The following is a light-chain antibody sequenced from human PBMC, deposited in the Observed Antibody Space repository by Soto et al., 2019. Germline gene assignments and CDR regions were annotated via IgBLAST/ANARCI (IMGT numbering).Light chain of an antibody. CDR3: QQYKDHVWT. CDR2: DVS. J-gene: IGKJ1*01. V-gene: IGKV1-5*01. Sequence: DIQMTQSPSTLPASVGDRVTISCRASQTVERWLAWYQQNPGKAPKLLISDVSTLERGVPSRFSGSGSATEFTLTISGLQSDDFATYYCQQYKDHVWTFGQGTKV. CDR1: QTVERW.